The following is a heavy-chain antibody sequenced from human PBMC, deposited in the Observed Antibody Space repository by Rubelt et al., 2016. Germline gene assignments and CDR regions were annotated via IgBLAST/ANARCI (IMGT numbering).Heavy chain of an antibody. V-gene: IGHV4-34*01. CDR2: INHSGST. Sequence: QVQLQQWGTGLLKPSETLSLTCAVHGGSFSGYYWSWIRQPPGKGLEWIGEINHSGSTNYNPSLKSRVTLSFDTSKSQFSLNLSAVTAGYTGVYFCAGAGSSGPPPLWGPGTLVTVAS. J-gene: IGHJ4*02. CDR3: AGAGSSGPPPL. CDR1: GGSFSGYY. D-gene: IGHD6-19*01.